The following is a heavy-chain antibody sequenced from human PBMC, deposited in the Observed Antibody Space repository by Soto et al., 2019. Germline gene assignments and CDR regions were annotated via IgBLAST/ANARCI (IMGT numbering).Heavy chain of an antibody. CDR2: INSDGSNT. V-gene: IGHV3-74*01. Sequence: EVQLVESGGGLVQPGGSLRLSCAASGFTFSSYWMHWVRQAPGKGLVWVSRINSDGSNTNYADSVKGRFTVSRDNDKNPLSLQMNSLRAEDTAVYYCAREAVGWYFGLWGRGTLVTVSS. J-gene: IGHJ2*01. D-gene: IGHD2-15*01. CDR3: AREAVGWYFGL. CDR1: GFTFSSYW.